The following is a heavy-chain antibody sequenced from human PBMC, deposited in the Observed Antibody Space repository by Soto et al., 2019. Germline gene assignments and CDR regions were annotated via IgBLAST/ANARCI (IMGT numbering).Heavy chain of an antibody. CDR3: ARDGATMVVLYYFDS. CDR1: GFTFTRYS. D-gene: IGHD5-12*01. CDR2: ISSTTNYI. V-gene: IGHV3-21*01. Sequence: PGGSLRLSCAASGFTFTRYSMNWVRQAPGKGLEWVSSISSTTNYIYYADSVKGRFTISRDNSKNTLYLQMNSLRPEDSAVYYCARDGATMVVLYYFDSWGHGTLVTVSS. J-gene: IGHJ4*01.